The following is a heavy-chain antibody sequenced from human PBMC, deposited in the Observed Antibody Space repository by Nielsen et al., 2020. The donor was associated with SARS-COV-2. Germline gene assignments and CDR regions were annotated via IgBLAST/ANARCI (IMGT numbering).Heavy chain of an antibody. CDR3: ARDLCSGGSCYPFGLYYGMDV. CDR1: GFTFSSYE. V-gene: IGHV3-48*03. CDR2: ISSSGSTI. D-gene: IGHD2-15*01. J-gene: IGHJ6*02. Sequence: GESLKISCAASGFTFSSYEMNWVRQAPGKGLEWVSYISSSGSTIYYADSVKGRFTISRDNAKNSLYLQMNSLRAEDTAVYYCARDLCSGGSCYPFGLYYGMDVWGQGTTVTVSS.